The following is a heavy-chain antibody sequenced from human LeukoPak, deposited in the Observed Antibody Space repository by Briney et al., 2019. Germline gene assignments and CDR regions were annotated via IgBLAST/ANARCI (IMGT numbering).Heavy chain of an antibody. V-gene: IGHV1-2*02. CDR1: GYTFTGYY. Sequence: GASVKVSCKASGYTFTGYYMHWVRQAPGQGLEWMGWINPNSGGTNYAQKFQGRVTMTRDTSISTAYMELSRLRSDDTAVYYCARDRYLYYSDSSGYLFDYWGQGTLVTVSS. CDR3: ARDRYLYYSDSSGYLFDY. CDR2: INPNSGGT. J-gene: IGHJ4*02. D-gene: IGHD3-22*01.